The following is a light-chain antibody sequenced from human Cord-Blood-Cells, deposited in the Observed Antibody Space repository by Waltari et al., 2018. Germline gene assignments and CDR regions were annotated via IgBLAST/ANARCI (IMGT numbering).Light chain of an antibody. CDR2: DAS. Sequence: IQTPQSPSSLSASAGDIVTITCQARQDISNYLNWYQQKPGKAPKPLNNDASNLETGVPSRFSGSGSVKDFSFTISSLQPEDMATDYCLQYDNLLWTFGQVTKVEIK. J-gene: IGKJ1*01. CDR1: QDISNY. CDR3: LQYDNLLWT. V-gene: IGKV1-33*01.